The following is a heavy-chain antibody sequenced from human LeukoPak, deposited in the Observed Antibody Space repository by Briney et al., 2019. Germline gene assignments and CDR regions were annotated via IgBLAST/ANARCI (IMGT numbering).Heavy chain of an antibody. J-gene: IGHJ4*02. CDR2: SFYSGST. D-gene: IGHD5/OR15-5a*01. CDR1: GGSISSSSKY. CDR3: ARHLGMSTLDY. V-gene: IGHV4-39*01. Sequence: SETLSLTCTVSGGSISSSSKYWGWIRQSPGKGLEWIGNSFYSGSTYCNPSLKSRVTISVDTSKNQFSLNLRSVTAADTAVYYCARHLGMSTLDYWGQGTLVTVSS.